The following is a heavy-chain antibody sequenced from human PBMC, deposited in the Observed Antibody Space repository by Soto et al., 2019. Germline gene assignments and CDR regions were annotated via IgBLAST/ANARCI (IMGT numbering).Heavy chain of an antibody. D-gene: IGHD6-13*01. J-gene: IGHJ6*02. CDR3: ARDPGIAANEDGMDV. Sequence: VASVKVSCKASGGTFSSYAISWVRQAPGQGLEWMGGIIPIFGTANYAQKFQGRVTITADESTSTAYMELSSLRSEDTAVYYCARDPGIAANEDGMDVWGQGTTVTVSS. CDR2: IIPIFGTA. CDR1: GGTFSSYA. V-gene: IGHV1-69*13.